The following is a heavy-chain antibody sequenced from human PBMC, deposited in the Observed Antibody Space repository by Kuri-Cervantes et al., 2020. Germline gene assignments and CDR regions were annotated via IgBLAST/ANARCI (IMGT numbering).Heavy chain of an antibody. Sequence: LSLTCAASGFTFSSYAMHWVRQAPGKGLEWVAVISYDGSNKYYADSVKGRFTISRDNSKNTLYLQMNSLRAEDTAVYYCARDLTKGNGVGYFDYWGQGTLVTVSS. CDR3: ARDLTKGNGVGYFDY. CDR2: ISYDGSNK. D-gene: IGHD2-8*01. V-gene: IGHV3-30-3*01. CDR1: GFTFSSYA. J-gene: IGHJ4*02.